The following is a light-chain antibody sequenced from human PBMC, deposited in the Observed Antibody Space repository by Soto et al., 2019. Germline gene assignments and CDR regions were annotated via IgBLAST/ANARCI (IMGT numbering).Light chain of an antibody. V-gene: IGKV3-11*01. Sequence: EIVLTQSPATLSLSPGDRATLSCRASQSVSSYLAWYQQKPGQAPRLLIYDASNRATGIPARFSGSGSGTDFTLTTSSLEPEDFAVYYCQQRSNWPPITFGQGTRLEIK. CDR3: QQRSNWPPIT. CDR2: DAS. J-gene: IGKJ5*01. CDR1: QSVSSY.